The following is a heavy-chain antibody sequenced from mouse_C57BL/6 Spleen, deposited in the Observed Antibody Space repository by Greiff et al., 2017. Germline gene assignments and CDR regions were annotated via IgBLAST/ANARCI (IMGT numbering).Heavy chain of an antibody. CDR1: GYTFTDYY. V-gene: IGHV1-75*01. J-gene: IGHJ4*01. Sequence: VQRVESGPELVKPGASVKISCKASGYTFTDYYINWVKQRPGQGLEWIGWIFPGSGSTYNNEKFKGNATLTVDKTSSTASMLPSSLTSEDSAVYFCARSSGDVGAMDYWGQGTSVTVSS. CDR2: IFPGSGST. D-gene: IGHD1-3*01. CDR3: ARSSGDVGAMDY.